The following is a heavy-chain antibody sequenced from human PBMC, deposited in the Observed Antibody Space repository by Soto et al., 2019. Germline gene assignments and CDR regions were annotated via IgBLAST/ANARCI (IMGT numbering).Heavy chain of an antibody. J-gene: IGHJ4*02. CDR1: GFTFSDYY. D-gene: IGHD2-15*01. CDR2: ISNSGGTS. V-gene: IGHV3-11*01. CDR3: ARGPDGGTLAY. Sequence: PGGSLRLSCAASGFTFSDYYMSWIRQAPGKGLEWVSYISNSGGTSYYADSVKGRFTISRDSAKNSLFLQMNYLRAEDTAFYYCARGPDGGTLAYWGQGTLVTVSS.